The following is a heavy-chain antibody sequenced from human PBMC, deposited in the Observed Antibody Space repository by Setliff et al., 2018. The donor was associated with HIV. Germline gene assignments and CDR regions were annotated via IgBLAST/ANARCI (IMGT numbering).Heavy chain of an antibody. V-gene: IGHV3-30*02. CDR2: IRYDGSNK. J-gene: IGHJ5*02. CDR3: AKDRSTNFWSGYYSRNWNWFDP. CDR1: GFTFSSYG. D-gene: IGHD3-3*01. Sequence: GESLKISCAASGFTFSSYGMHWVRQAPGKGLEWVAFIRYDGSNKYYADSVKGRFTISRDNSKNTLYLQMNSLRAEDTAVYYCAKDRSTNFWSGYYSRNWNWFDPWGQGTLVTVSS.